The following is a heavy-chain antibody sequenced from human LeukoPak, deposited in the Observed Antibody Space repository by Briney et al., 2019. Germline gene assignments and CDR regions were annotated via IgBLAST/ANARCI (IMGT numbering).Heavy chain of an antibody. CDR3: VKGAQRAIPDY. D-gene: IGHD2-2*01. CDR1: GFTFRSTS. CDR2: ITNSGINT. J-gene: IGHJ4*02. V-gene: IGHV3-23*05. Sequence: PGGSLRLSCAASGFTFRSTSMTWVRQDPGKGLEWVSSITNSGINTYYADSVKGRFTISRDNSKSTLFLQMDSLRAEDTAVYYCVKGAQRAIPDYWGQGTLVSVSS.